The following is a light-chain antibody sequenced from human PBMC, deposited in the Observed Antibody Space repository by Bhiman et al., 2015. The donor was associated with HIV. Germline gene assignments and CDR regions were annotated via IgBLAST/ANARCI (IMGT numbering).Light chain of an antibody. V-gene: IGLV1-51*02. Sequence: QSVLTQPPSVSAAPGQTVTISCSGSTSNIGQNFLSWFQHVPGTAPKLLIYENNKRPSGIPERFSGSKSGTSATLGITGLQTGDEADYYCGTWDSSLSAWVFGGGTKLTVL. CDR1: TSNIGQNF. J-gene: IGLJ3*02. CDR2: ENN. CDR3: GTWDSSLSAWV.